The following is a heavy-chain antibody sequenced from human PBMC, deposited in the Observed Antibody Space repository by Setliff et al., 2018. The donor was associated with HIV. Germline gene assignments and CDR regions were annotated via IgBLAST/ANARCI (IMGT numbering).Heavy chain of an antibody. D-gene: IGHD3-10*01. CDR3: AIVGGITVPPDGFDI. V-gene: IGHV3-30*02. Sequence: PGGSLRLSCAASGFTFSVYDIHWVRQAPGKGLEWVAFMRYDGSNKDYADSVKGRFTISRDNAKNTLYLHMNSLRAEDTSVYHCAIVGGITVPPDGFDIWGQGTMVTVSS. CDR2: MRYDGSNK. J-gene: IGHJ3*02. CDR1: GFTFSVYD.